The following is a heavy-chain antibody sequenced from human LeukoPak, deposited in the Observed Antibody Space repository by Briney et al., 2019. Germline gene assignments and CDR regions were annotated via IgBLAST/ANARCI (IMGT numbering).Heavy chain of an antibody. J-gene: IGHJ6*02. CDR2: INVGNGNT. V-gene: IGHV1-3*01. Sequence: ASVKVSCKASGYTFTTYALTWVRQAPGQRLEWMGWINVGNGNTKSSQKFQGRVTMTRNTSISTAYMELSSLRSEDTAVYYCARGNHPLGMDVWGQGTTVTVSS. D-gene: IGHD2/OR15-2a*01. CDR1: GYTFTTYA. CDR3: ARGNHPLGMDV.